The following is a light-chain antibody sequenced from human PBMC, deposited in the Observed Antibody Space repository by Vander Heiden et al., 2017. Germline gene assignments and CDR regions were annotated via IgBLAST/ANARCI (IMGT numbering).Light chain of an antibody. CDR2: DAS. CDR1: QLVSSY. CDR3: QQRMYAPQPLT. Sequence: EIVLTQSPATLSLSPRERVTLSCRASQLVSSYLAWYKQNLGKAPRLPIYDASIRATVIPARFSGRGDRTAGTLTMMSLVPVDSDLNYFQQRMYAPQPLTFGGATKVELK. J-gene: IGKJ4*01. V-gene: IGKV3-11*01.